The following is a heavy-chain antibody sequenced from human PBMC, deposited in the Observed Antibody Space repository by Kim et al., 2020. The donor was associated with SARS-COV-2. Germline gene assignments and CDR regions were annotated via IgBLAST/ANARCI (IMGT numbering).Heavy chain of an antibody. Sequence: SQTLSLTCAISGDSVSSNSAAWNWIRQSPSRGLEWLGRTYYRSKWYNDYAVSVKSRITINPDTSKNQFSLQLNSVTPEDTAVYYCARDRFDSSSWQSHNWFDPWGQGTLVTVSS. V-gene: IGHV6-1*01. D-gene: IGHD6-13*01. CDR2: TYYRSKWYN. J-gene: IGHJ5*02. CDR3: ARDRFDSSSWQSHNWFDP. CDR1: GDSVSSNSAA.